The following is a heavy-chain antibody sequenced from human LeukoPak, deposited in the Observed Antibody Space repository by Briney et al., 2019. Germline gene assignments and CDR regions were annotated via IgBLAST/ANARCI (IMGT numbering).Heavy chain of an antibody. J-gene: IGHJ5*02. CDR3: ARVRSSSWYWVFDP. D-gene: IGHD6-13*01. V-gene: IGHV3-48*03. CDR2: ISSSGSTI. Sequence: GGSLRLSCAASGFTFSSYEMNWVRQAPGKGLEWVSYISSSGSTIYYADSVKGRFTISRDNAKNSLYLQMNSLRAEDTAVYYCARVRSSSWYWVFDPWGQGTLVTVSS. CDR1: GFTFSSYE.